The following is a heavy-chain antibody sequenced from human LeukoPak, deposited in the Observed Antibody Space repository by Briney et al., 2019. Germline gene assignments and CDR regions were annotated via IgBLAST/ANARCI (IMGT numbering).Heavy chain of an antibody. J-gene: IGHJ3*02. Sequence: GGSLRLSCAASGFTFSSYVMSWVRQAPGKGLEWVSAISGSGGSTYYADSVKGRFTISRDNSKNTLYLQMNSLRAEDTAVYYCAKSLTMIVVVHAFDIWGQGTMVTVSS. D-gene: IGHD3-22*01. CDR2: ISGSGGST. CDR3: AKSLTMIVVVHAFDI. V-gene: IGHV3-23*01. CDR1: GFTFSSYV.